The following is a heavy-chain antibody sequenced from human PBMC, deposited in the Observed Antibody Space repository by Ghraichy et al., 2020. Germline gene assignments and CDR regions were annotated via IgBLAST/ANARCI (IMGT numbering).Heavy chain of an antibody. J-gene: IGHJ2*01. CDR3: ARVGGDGYNYWYFDL. V-gene: IGHV1-69*13. CDR2: IIPIFGTA. D-gene: IGHD5-24*01. Sequence: SVKVSCKASGGTFSSYAISWVRQAPGQGLEWIGGIIPIFGTANYAQKFQGRVTITADESTSTAYMELSSLRSEETAVYYCARVGGDGYNYWYFDLWGRGTLVTVSS. CDR1: GGTFSSYA.